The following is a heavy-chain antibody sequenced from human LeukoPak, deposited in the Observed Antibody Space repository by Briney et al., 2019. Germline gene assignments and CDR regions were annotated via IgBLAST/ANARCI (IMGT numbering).Heavy chain of an antibody. J-gene: IGHJ4*02. V-gene: IGHV1-2*02. CDR3: GTLLSNGPFDY. CDR1: GGTFISYA. CDR2: IYPNSGAT. Sequence: ASVKVSCKASGGTFISYAISWVRQAPGQGLEWMGYIYPNSGATKYAQKFQGRVTMTRDTSISTAYMELSGLRSDDTAVYYCGTLLSNGPFDYWGQGSLVTVSS.